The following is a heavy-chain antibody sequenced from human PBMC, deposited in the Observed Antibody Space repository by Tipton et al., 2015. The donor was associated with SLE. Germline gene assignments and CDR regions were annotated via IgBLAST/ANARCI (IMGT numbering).Heavy chain of an antibody. CDR3: AKGSGGIVRTLDH. CDR2: IYKAGGT. Sequence: SLRLSCAASGFTLRAFAMTWVRQPPGKGLEWVSAIYKAGGTFYGDSVKGRFTISRDNSKNALYLDMDNLRTEDTAVYYCAKGSGGIVRTLDHWGQGTLVTVSS. V-gene: IGHV3-23*03. CDR1: GFTLRAFA. D-gene: IGHD3-10*01. J-gene: IGHJ4*02.